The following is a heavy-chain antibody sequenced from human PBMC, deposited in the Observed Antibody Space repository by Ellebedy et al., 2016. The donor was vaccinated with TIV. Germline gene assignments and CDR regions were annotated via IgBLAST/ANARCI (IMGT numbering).Heavy chain of an antibody. CDR2: IYPGDSDT. J-gene: IGHJ6*03. CDR1: GYSFTSYW. V-gene: IGHV5-51*01. D-gene: IGHD5-12*01. Sequence: GESLKISXKGSGYSFTSYWIGWVRQMPGKGLEWMGIIYPGDSDTRYSPSFQGQVTISADKSISTAYLQWSSLKASDTAMYYCARHGMEGYSGYDYHVGYYYYYMDVWGKGTTVTVSS. CDR3: ARHGMEGYSGYDYHVGYYYYYMDV.